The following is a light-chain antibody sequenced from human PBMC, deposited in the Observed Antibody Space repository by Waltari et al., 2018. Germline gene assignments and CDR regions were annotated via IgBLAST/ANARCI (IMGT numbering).Light chain of an antibody. CDR3: QSGDSSGNVV. J-gene: IGLJ2*01. CDR1: ALPKQY. CDR2: KDS. Sequence: SYELTQPPSVSVSPGPTARITCSGDALPKQYAHWYQQQPVQAPVRVIYKDSERPSEIPERFSGSSSGTTVTLTISGVQAEDEADYYCQSGDSSGNVVFGGGTKLTVL. V-gene: IGLV3-25*03.